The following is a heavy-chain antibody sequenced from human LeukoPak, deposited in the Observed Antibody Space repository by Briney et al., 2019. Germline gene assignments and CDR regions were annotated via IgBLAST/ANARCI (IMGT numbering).Heavy chain of an antibody. D-gene: IGHD3-16*01. Sequence: GGSLRLSCAASGFTFSSYAMSWVRQAPGKGLEWVSLISGSGGSTYYADPVKGRFTISRDNLKNTLYLQMNSLRAEDTAVFYCAKDRDDYVWGSYLGAFDIWGQGTMVTVSS. V-gene: IGHV3-23*01. CDR3: AKDRDDYVWGSYLGAFDI. CDR1: GFTFSSYA. J-gene: IGHJ3*02. CDR2: ISGSGGST.